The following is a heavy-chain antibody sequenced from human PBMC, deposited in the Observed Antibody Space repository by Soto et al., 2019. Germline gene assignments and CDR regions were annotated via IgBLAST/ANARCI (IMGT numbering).Heavy chain of an antibody. CDR3: ARDRGEMATIRWFDP. D-gene: IGHD5-12*01. CDR1: GGSISSYY. V-gene: IGHV4-59*01. Sequence: PSETLSLTCTVSGGSISSYYWSWIRQPPGKGLEWIGYIYYSGSTNYNPSLKSRVTISVDTSKNQFSLKLSSVTAADTAAYYCARDRGEMATIRWFDPWGQGTLVTVSS. CDR2: IYYSGST. J-gene: IGHJ5*02.